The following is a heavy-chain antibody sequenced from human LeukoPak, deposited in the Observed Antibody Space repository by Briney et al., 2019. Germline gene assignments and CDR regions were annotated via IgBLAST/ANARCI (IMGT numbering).Heavy chain of an antibody. J-gene: IGHJ4*02. CDR1: GFTFSSYG. D-gene: IGHD3-10*01. CDR2: ISGSGGST. CDR3: AKNIVIMVRGFDY. Sequence: GGSLRLSCAASGFTFSSYGMSWVRQAPGKGLEWVSAISGSGGSTYYADSVKGRFTISRDNSKNTLYLQMNSLRAEDTAVYYCAKNIVIMVRGFDYWGQGTLVTVSS. V-gene: IGHV3-23*01.